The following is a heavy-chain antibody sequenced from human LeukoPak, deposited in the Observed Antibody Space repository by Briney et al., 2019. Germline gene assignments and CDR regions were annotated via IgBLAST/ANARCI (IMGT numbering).Heavy chain of an antibody. V-gene: IGHV1-46*01. Sequence: ASVKVSCKASGGTFSSYAISWVRQAPGQGLEWMGIINPSGGSTSYAQKFQGRVTMTRDTSTSTVYMELSSLRSNDTAVYYCARSDFWSGFYVLYYWGQGTLVTVSS. D-gene: IGHD3-3*01. CDR1: GGTFSSYA. J-gene: IGHJ4*02. CDR2: INPSGGST. CDR3: ARSDFWSGFYVLYY.